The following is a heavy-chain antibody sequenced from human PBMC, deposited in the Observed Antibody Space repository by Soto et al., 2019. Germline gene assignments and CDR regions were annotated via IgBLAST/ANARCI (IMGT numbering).Heavy chain of an antibody. D-gene: IGHD3-22*01. CDR1: GFTFSSYG. CDR3: AKDRDDSSGYYPLGGMDV. CDR2: ISYDGSNK. J-gene: IGHJ6*02. Sequence: GGSLRLSCAASGFTFSSYGMHWVRQAPGKGLEWVAVISYDGSNKYYADSVKGRFTISRDNSKNTLYLQMNSLRAEDTAVYYCAKDRDDSSGYYPLGGMDVWGQGTTVTVSS. V-gene: IGHV3-30*18.